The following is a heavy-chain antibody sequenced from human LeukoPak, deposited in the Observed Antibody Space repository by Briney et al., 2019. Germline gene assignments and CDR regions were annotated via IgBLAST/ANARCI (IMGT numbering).Heavy chain of an antibody. Sequence: TSETLSLTCAVSGYSISSGYYWGWIRQPPGKGLEWIGSIYHSGSTYYTPSLKSRVTISVDTSKNQFSLELSSVTAADTAVYYCARLSWGTVNIWGQGTLVTVSS. J-gene: IGHJ4*02. CDR1: GYSISSGYY. V-gene: IGHV4-38-2*01. CDR2: IYHSGST. D-gene: IGHD4-17*01. CDR3: ARLSWGTVNI.